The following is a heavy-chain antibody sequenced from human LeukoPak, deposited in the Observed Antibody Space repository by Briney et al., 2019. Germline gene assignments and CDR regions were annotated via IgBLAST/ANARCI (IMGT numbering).Heavy chain of an antibody. Sequence: IPSETLSLTCTVSGGSISSHYWSWIRQPPGKGLEWIAYIYYSGSTNYKPSLRSRVTISVDTSKNQFSLKLNSATAADTAMYYCARGPGRSGYCSTTICYTDAFDVWGQGTMVTVSS. D-gene: IGHD2-2*02. CDR2: IYYSGST. CDR3: ARGPGRSGYCSTTICYTDAFDV. J-gene: IGHJ3*01. V-gene: IGHV4-59*11. CDR1: GGSISSHY.